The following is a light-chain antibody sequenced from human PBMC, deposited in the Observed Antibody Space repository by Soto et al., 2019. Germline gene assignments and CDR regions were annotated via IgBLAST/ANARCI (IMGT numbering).Light chain of an antibody. CDR1: QSVSSY. Sequence: EIVLTQSPATLSLSPGERATLSCRASQSVSSYLAWYQQKPGQAPRLLIYGASNRATGIPARFSGSGSGTDFTLTISSIATADFAVYYCQQRSNWPPRFGGGTKVDIK. J-gene: IGKJ4*01. CDR2: GAS. CDR3: QQRSNWPPR. V-gene: IGKV3-11*01.